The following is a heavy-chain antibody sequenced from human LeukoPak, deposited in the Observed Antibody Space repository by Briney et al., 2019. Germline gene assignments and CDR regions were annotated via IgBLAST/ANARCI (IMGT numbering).Heavy chain of an antibody. J-gene: IGHJ4*02. V-gene: IGHV3-48*02. CDR3: ARDRPNWGIDY. CDR1: GYSFTSYW. Sequence: GESLKISCKGSGYSFTSYWIGWVRQMPGKGLEWVSYINGDSSAIYYADSVKGRFTMSRDNAKNSVFLQMNSLRDEDTAVYYCARDRPNWGIDYWGQGTLVTVSS. CDR2: INGDSSAI. D-gene: IGHD7-27*01.